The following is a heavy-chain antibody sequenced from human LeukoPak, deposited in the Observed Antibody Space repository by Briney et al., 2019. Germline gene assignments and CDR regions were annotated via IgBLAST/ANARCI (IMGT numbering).Heavy chain of an antibody. V-gene: IGHV3-21*01. CDR1: GFTFSSYS. D-gene: IGHD6-13*01. J-gene: IGHJ5*02. CDR3: ARDRSRAAAGTTGWFDP. Sequence: PGGSLRLSCAASGFTFSSYSMNWVRQAPGKGLEWVSSISSSSSYIYYADSVKGRFTISRDNAKNSLYLQMNSLRAEDTAVYYCARDRSRAAAGTTGWFDPGAREPWSPSPQ. CDR2: ISSSSSYI.